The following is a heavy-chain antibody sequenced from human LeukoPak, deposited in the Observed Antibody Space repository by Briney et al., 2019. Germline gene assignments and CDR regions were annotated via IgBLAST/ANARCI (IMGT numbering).Heavy chain of an antibody. CDR3: ARSDGYGLVGI. CDR1: GGSISSSNYY. D-gene: IGHD5-18*01. V-gene: IGHV4-39*07. J-gene: IGHJ3*02. CDR2: IYYSGST. Sequence: SETLSLTCTVSGGSISSSNYYWGWIRQPPEKGLEWIGSIYYSGSTYYNPSLKSRVTISVDTSKNQFSLTLSSVTAADTAVYYCARSDGYGLVGIWGQGTMVTVSS.